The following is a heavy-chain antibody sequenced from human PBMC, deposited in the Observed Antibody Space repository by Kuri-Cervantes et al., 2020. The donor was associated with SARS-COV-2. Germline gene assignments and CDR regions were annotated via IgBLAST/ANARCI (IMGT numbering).Heavy chain of an antibody. CDR1: GFTFDDYG. CDR3: ARDGIGDFDY. Sequence: GESLKISCAASGFTFDDYGMSWVRQAPGKGLEWGSNIGPSGTTKYYADSVKGRFTISRDNAKNSLYLQMNSLRAEDTAVYYCARDGIGDFDYWGQGTLVTVSS. J-gene: IGHJ4*02. D-gene: IGHD1-1*01. V-gene: IGHV3-11*04. CDR2: IGPSGTTK.